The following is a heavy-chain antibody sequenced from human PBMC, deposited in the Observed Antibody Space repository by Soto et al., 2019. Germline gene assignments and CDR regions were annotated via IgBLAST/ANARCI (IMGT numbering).Heavy chain of an antibody. CDR1: GGSFSGYY. Sequence: PSETLSLTCAVYGGSFSGYYWSWICQPPGKGLEWIGEINHSGSTNYNPSLKSRVTISVDTSKNQFSLKLSSVTAADTAVYYCARGRIVVVPAAIKNWFDPWGQGTLVTVSS. D-gene: IGHD2-2*01. CDR3: ARGRIVVVPAAIKNWFDP. CDR2: INHSGST. V-gene: IGHV4-34*01. J-gene: IGHJ5*02.